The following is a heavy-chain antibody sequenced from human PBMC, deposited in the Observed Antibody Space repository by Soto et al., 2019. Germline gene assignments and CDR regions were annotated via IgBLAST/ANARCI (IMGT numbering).Heavy chain of an antibody. V-gene: IGHV1-8*01. CDR2: MNPNSGNT. D-gene: IGHD4-4*01. CDR3: ARGSPMTTVTDSWFDP. Sequence: ASVKVSCKASGYTFTSYDINWVRQATGQGLEWMGWMNPNSGNTGYAQKFQGRVTMTRNTSISTAYMELSSLGSEDTAVYYCARGSPMTTVTDSWFDPWGQGTLVTVSS. CDR1: GYTFTSYD. J-gene: IGHJ5*02.